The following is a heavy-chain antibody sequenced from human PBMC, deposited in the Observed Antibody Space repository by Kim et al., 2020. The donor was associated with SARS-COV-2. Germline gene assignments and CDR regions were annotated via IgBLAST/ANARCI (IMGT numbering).Heavy chain of an antibody. Sequence: GRFTISRDNAKNSLYLQMNSLRAEDTAVYYCARDRWRAAAVLYYYYGMDVWGQGTTVTVSS. CDR3: ARDRWRAAAVLYYYYGMDV. D-gene: IGHD6-13*01. V-gene: IGHV3-11*06. J-gene: IGHJ6*02.